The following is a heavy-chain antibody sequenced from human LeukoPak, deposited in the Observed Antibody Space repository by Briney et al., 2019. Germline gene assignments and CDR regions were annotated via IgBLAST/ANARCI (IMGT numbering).Heavy chain of an antibody. J-gene: IGHJ4*02. D-gene: IGHD6-13*01. Sequence: SETLSLTCTVSGGSVSTYYWSWIRQPPEKGLEWIGYMYNRGTTSYNPSLRSRVTISVDTSKNQLFLKVRSVTAADTAVYYCARSSGIAAAGNLYYFDYWGQGTLVTVSS. CDR3: ARSSGIAAAGNLYYFDY. CDR2: MYNRGTT. V-gene: IGHV4-59*02. CDR1: GGSVSTYY.